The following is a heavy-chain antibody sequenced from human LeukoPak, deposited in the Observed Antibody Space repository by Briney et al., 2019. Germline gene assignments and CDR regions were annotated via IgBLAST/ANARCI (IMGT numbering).Heavy chain of an antibody. J-gene: IGHJ4*02. D-gene: IGHD2-2*01. Sequence: SETLSLTCTVSGGSISSGDYYWSWIRQPPGKGLEWIGYIYYSGSTNYNPSLKSRVTISVDTSKNQFSLKLSSVTAADTAVYYCARGEVAVLLDYWGQGTLVTVSS. V-gene: IGHV4-61*08. CDR2: IYYSGST. CDR3: ARGEVAVLLDY. CDR1: GGSISSGDYY.